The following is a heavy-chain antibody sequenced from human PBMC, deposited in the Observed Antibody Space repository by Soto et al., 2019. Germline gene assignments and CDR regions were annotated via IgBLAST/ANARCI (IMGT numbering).Heavy chain of an antibody. CDR3: ARGYDILTFDY. CDR2: IYYSGST. Sequence: QVQLQESGPGLVKPSQTLSLTCTVSGGSISSGGYYWSWIRQHPGKGLEWIGYIYYSGSTHYNPCLKSRVTISVDTSKNQFSLKLSSVTAADTAVYYCARGYDILTFDYWGQGTLVTVSS. J-gene: IGHJ4*02. D-gene: IGHD3-9*01. CDR1: GGSISSGGYY. V-gene: IGHV4-31*03.